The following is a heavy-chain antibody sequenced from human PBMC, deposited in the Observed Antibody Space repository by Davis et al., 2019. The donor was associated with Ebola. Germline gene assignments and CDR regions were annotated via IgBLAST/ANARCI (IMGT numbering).Heavy chain of an antibody. V-gene: IGHV4-39*01. Sequence: MPPETLSLTCTVSGGSISSSSYYWGWIRQPPGKGLEWIGSIYYSGSTYYNPSLKSRVTISVDTSKNQFSLKLSSVTAADTAVYYCARRRFLEWPFDYWGQGTLVAVSS. J-gene: IGHJ4*02. D-gene: IGHD3-3*01. CDR3: ARRRFLEWPFDY. CDR1: GGSISSSSYY. CDR2: IYYSGST.